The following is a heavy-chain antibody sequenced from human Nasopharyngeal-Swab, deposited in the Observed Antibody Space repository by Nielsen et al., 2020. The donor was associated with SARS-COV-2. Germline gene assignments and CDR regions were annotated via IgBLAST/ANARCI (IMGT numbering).Heavy chain of an antibody. V-gene: IGHV5-51*01. CDR1: GYSFTNYW. Sequence: GESLKISCKGSGYSFTNYWIGWVRQMPGKGLECMGIIWPGDSDARYSPSFQGQATISADKSISTAYLQWSSLKASDTAMYYCARISGYYQTSPFDNWGQGTLVTVSS. CDR2: IWPGDSDA. CDR3: ARISGYYQTSPFDN. D-gene: IGHD3-22*01. J-gene: IGHJ4*02.